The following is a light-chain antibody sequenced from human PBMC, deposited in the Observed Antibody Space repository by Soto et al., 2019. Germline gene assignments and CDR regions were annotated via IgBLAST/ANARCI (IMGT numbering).Light chain of an antibody. Sequence: EIVLTKSPGTLSLSPGERATLSCRASQSLGSRKLAWYQQKPGQPPRLLIHAASTSATGIPDRFSGSGSGTDFTLTINRLEPEDFGVYFCELYGGSPLSFGHGTKVDVK. V-gene: IGKV3-20*01. CDR1: QSLGSRK. CDR2: AAS. J-gene: IGKJ3*01. CDR3: ELYGGSPLS.